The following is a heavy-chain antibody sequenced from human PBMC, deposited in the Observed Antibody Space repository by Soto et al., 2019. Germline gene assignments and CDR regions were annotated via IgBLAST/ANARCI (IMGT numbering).Heavy chain of an antibody. V-gene: IGHV2-26*01. J-gene: IGHJ4*02. CDR1: GFSLSDSRMG. Sequence: QVTLKESGPVLVKPTEPLTLTCTVSGFSLSDSRMGVSWIRQPPGKALEWLAQIFSNDEKSYSTSLKSRLTISKDTSKSQVVLTMTNMDPVDTATYYWARLENSLYYFDYWGQGTLVTVSS. CDR3: ARLENSLYYFDY. CDR2: IFSNDEK. D-gene: IGHD1-1*01.